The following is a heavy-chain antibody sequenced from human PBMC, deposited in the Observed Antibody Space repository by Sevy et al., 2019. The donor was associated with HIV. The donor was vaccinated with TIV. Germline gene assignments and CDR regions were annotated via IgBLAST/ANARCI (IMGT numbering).Heavy chain of an antibody. CDR2: ISSSTI. D-gene: IGHD5-12*01. CDR3: ARDGSGVDY. V-gene: IGHV3-48*01. CDR1: GFTFSSYS. Sequence: GGYLRLSCAASGFTFSSYSMNWVRQAPGKGLEWVSYISSSTIYYADSVKGRFTISRDNAKNSLYLQMNSLRAEDTAVYYCARDGSGVDYWGQGTLVTVSS. J-gene: IGHJ4*02.